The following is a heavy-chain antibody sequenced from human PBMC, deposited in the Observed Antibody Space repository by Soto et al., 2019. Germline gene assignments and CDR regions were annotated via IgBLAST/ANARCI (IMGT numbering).Heavy chain of an antibody. V-gene: IGHV3-74*01. CDR2: ISPDRSNT. J-gene: IGHJ6*02. D-gene: IGHD2-2*01. CDR3: ARVGLHCSSTSCYSITLYYYGMDV. CDR1: GFTFSNYW. Sequence: GGSLRLSCVASGFTFSNYWMHWVRQAPGKGLVWVSRISPDRSNTNYADSVKGRFTISRDNAKNSLYLQMNSLRAEDTAVYYCARVGLHCSSTSCYSITLYYYGMDVWGQGTTVTAP.